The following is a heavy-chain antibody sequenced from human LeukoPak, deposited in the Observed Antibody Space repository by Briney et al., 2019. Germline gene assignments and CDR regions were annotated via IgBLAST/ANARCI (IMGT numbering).Heavy chain of an antibody. Sequence: GGSLRLSCAASGCTFSSYAMTWVRQAPGKGLEWVSAISGRDGSTYYTDSVKGRFTISRDNVKNTLYLQMNSLRVEDTAVYYCARDPGWGALDYWGQGALVIVSS. D-gene: IGHD3-16*01. CDR2: ISGRDGST. J-gene: IGHJ4*02. CDR1: GCTFSSYA. V-gene: IGHV3-23*01. CDR3: ARDPGWGALDY.